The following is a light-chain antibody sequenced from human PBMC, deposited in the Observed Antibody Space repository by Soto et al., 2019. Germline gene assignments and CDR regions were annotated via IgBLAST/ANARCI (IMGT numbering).Light chain of an antibody. Sequence: QSALTQAASVSGSPGQSITISCTGTSSDVGGYKYVSWYQQHPGKAPKLMIYEVSNRPSGVSNRFSGSKSGNTASLTISGLQAEDEADYYCSSYTINITRVFGGGTKLTVL. CDR1: SSDVGGYKY. J-gene: IGLJ3*02. CDR2: EVS. V-gene: IGLV2-14*01. CDR3: SSYTINITRV.